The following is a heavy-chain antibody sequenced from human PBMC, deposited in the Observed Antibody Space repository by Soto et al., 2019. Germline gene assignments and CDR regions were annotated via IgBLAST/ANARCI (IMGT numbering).Heavy chain of an antibody. D-gene: IGHD3-16*01. V-gene: IGHV3-64D*06. CDR3: VQRGGIDARNLDH. CDR2: INYNGGTT. Sequence: GGSLRLSCSASGFPFSNHAMHWVRQAPGRGLEYVSAINYNGGTTYYVDSVKGRFTISRDNSKNTLYLQMSSLKVEDTAMYHCVQRGGIDARNLDHWGQGTLVTVSS. J-gene: IGHJ4*02. CDR1: GFPFSNHA.